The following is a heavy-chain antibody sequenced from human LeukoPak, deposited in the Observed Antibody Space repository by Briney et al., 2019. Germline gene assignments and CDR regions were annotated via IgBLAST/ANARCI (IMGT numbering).Heavy chain of an antibody. Sequence: SETLSLTCTVSGGSISSGSYYWSWIRQPAGKGLEWIGRIYTSGSTNYNPSLKSRVTISVDTSKNQFSLKLSSVTAADTAVYYCARVGYYDSSGYRGYYYYCYMDVWGKGTTVTVSS. CDR3: ARVGYYDSSGYRGYYYYCYMDV. D-gene: IGHD3-22*01. CDR2: IYTSGST. CDR1: GGSISSGSYY. J-gene: IGHJ6*03. V-gene: IGHV4-61*02.